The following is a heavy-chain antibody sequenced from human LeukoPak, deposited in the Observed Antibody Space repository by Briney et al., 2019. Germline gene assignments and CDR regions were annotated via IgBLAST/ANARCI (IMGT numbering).Heavy chain of an antibody. Sequence: ASVKVSCKASGYTFTSYYMHWVRQAPGQGLEWMGIINPSGGSTSYAQKFQGRVTMTRDTSTSTVYMELSSLRSEDTAVYYCARSEKGGPGIAVAGTAKDAFDIWGQGTMVTVSS. J-gene: IGHJ3*02. CDR2: INPSGGST. D-gene: IGHD6-19*01. CDR1: GYTFTSYY. V-gene: IGHV1-46*01. CDR3: ARSEKGGPGIAVAGTAKDAFDI.